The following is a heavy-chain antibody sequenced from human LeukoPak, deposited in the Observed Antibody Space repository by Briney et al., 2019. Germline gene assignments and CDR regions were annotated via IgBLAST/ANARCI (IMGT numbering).Heavy chain of an antibody. D-gene: IGHD3-10*01. CDR2: ISSNGGST. J-gene: IGHJ4*02. V-gene: IGHV3-64*02. Sequence: PGGSLRLSCAASGFTFSSYSMHWVRQAPGKGLEYVSGISSNGGSTWHAGSVKGRFTISRDNSKNTVNLQLGSLRIEDTAVYHCARMTLYGSGTVHWGQGILVTVSS. CDR1: GFTFSSYS. CDR3: ARMTLYGSGTVH.